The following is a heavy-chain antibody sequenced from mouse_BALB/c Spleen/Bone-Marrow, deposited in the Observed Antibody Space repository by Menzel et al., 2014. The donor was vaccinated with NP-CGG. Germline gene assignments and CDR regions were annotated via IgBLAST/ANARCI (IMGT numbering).Heavy chain of an antibody. V-gene: IGHV5-9-4*01. J-gene: IGHJ2*01. Sequence: EVQLVESGGGLVEPGGSLKLSCAASGFTFSWYAMSWVRRSSEKRLEWVAEISSAGSHTYYPDTVTGRFTISRDNAKNTLYLEMSSLRSEDTAMYYCVRDSSGYFDYWGQGTTLTVSS. CDR1: GFTFSWYA. CDR2: ISSAGSHT. CDR3: VRDSSGYFDY. D-gene: IGHD3-1*01.